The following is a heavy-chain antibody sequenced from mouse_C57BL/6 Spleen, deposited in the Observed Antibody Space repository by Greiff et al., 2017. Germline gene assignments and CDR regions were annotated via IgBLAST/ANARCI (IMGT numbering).Heavy chain of an antibody. V-gene: IGHV5-17*01. CDR2: ISSGSSTI. J-gene: IGHJ4*01. D-gene: IGHD5-1*01. CDR3: ARTGEYARGGYAMDY. Sequence: EVKLVESGGGLVKPGGSLKLSCAASGFTFSDYGMHWVRQAPEKGLEWVAYISSGSSTIYYADTVKGRFTISRDNAKNTLFLQMPSLRSEDTAMYYCARTGEYARGGYAMDYWGQGTSVTVSA. CDR1: GFTFSDYG.